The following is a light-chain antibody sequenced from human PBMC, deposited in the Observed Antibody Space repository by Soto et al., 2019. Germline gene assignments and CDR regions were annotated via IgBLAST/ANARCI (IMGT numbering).Light chain of an antibody. J-gene: IGKJ4*01. CDR1: PGIINY. Sequence: DIQMTQSPSSLSASVGDRVTITCRASPGIINYLAWYQQKPGKVPKLLIYAASTLQSGVPSRFSGSGSGTEFTLTISSLQPEDFAVYYCQQYNSWPLTFGGGTKVDIK. V-gene: IGKV1-27*01. CDR3: QQYNSWPLT. CDR2: AAS.